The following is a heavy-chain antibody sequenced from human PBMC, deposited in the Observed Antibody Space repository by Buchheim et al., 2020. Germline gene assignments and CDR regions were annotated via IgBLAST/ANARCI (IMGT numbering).Heavy chain of an antibody. D-gene: IGHD6-13*01. J-gene: IGHJ4*02. CDR2: ISYDGTNK. CDR1: GFTFTSYA. CDR3: ARTYSTTWYPGGS. V-gene: IGHV3-30-3*01. Sequence: QVQLVESGGGVVQPGRSLRLSCAASGFTFTSYAMHWVRQAPGKGLEWVALISYDGTNKYDADSVKGRFTVSRDNSKKTLYLQMNSLRAEDTAVYYCARTYSTTWYPGGSWGQGTL.